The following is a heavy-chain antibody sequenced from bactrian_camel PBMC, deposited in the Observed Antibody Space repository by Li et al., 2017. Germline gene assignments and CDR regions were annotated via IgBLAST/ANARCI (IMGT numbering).Heavy chain of an antibody. Sequence: HVQLVESGGGSVQSGGSLRLSCAASGHTDCMGWFRQAPGKEREGVAVIYTRGTSTWYSTFVAGRFTISQDNPKTTAYLQMNRLKPEDTGMYYCAAGPKRQALNVIGYLGQGTQVTVS. V-gene: IGHV3S54*01. CDR2: IYTRGTST. CDR3: AAGPKRQALNVIGY. J-gene: IGHJ4*01. CDR1: GHTDC. D-gene: IGHD1*01.